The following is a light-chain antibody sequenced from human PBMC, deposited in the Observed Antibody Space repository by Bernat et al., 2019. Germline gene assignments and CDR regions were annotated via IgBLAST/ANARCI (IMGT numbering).Light chain of an antibody. CDR2: AAS. CDR1: QSISNY. CDR3: LQDYHYPRT. J-gene: IGKJ2*01. V-gene: IGKV1-6*01. Sequence: IQMTQSPSSLSASVGDRVTITCRASQSISNYVNWYQQKPGKAPKLLFYAASSLQSGVPSRFSGSGSGTDFTLTISSLQPEDFATYYCLQDYHYPRTFGQGTKLEIK.